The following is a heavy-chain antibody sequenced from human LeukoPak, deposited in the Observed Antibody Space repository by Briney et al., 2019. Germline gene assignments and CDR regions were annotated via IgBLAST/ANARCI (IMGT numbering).Heavy chain of an antibody. Sequence: PSETLSLTCTVSGGSINSATYYWTWIRQPAGKGLEWIGRIYTSGSTNYNPSLKSRVTISVDTSKNQFSLKLSSVTAADTAVYYCARGYSSSWYPKTHFDYWGQGTLVTVSS. V-gene: IGHV4-61*02. CDR2: IYTSGST. D-gene: IGHD6-13*01. J-gene: IGHJ4*02. CDR3: ARGYSSSWYPKTHFDY. CDR1: GGSINSATYY.